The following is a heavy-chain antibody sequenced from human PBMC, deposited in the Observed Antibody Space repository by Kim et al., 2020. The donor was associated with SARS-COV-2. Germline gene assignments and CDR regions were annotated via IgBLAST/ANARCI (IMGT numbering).Heavy chain of an antibody. D-gene: IGHD1-26*01. CDR3: AREGSGGIVNY. J-gene: IGHJ4*02. CDR2: ISSSSSYI. Sequence: GGSLRLSCAASGFTFSSYSMNWVRQAPGKGLEWVSSISSSSSYIYYADSVKGRFTISRDNAKNSLYLQMNSLRAEDTAVYYCAREGSGGIVNYWGQGTLVTVSS. V-gene: IGHV3-21*01. CDR1: GFTFSSYS.